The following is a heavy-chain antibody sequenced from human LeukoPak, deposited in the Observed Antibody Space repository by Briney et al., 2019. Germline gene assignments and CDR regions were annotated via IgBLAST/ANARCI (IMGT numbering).Heavy chain of an antibody. J-gene: IGHJ3*02. D-gene: IGHD3-22*01. V-gene: IGHV5-51*01. CDR2: IYPGDSDT. Sequence: GESLKISCKGSGYSFTSYWIGWVRQMPGKGLEWMGIIYPGDSDTRYSPSFQDQVTISADKSISTAYLQWSSLKASDTAMYYCARLRPSGYYSATAFDIWGQGTMVTVSS. CDR1: GYSFTSYW. CDR3: ARLRPSGYYSATAFDI.